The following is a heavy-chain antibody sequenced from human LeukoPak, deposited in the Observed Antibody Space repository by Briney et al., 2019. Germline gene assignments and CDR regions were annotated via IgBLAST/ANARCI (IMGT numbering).Heavy chain of an antibody. V-gene: IGHV4-59*01. CDR2: IYYSGST. Sequence: SETLSLTCTVSGGSISSYYWSWIRQPPGKGLEWIGYIYYSGSTNYNPSLKSRVTISVDTSKNQFSLKLSSVTAADTAVHYCATSIAVGFDYWGQGTLVTVSS. D-gene: IGHD6-19*01. CDR3: ATSIAVGFDY. J-gene: IGHJ4*02. CDR1: GGSISSYY.